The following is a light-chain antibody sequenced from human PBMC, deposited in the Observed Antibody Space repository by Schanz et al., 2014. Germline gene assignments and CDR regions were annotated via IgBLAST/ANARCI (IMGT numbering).Light chain of an antibody. CDR1: SSDVGGYNY. CDR2: DVS. V-gene: IGLV2-14*03. Sequence: QSALTQPASVSGSPGQSITISCTGTSSDVGGYNYVSWYQQYPGKAPKLMIYDVSNRPSGVSNRFSGSKSGNTASLTVSGLQAEDEADYYCSSYGGSNNMVFGGGTKLTVL. J-gene: IGLJ2*01. CDR3: SSYGGSNNMV.